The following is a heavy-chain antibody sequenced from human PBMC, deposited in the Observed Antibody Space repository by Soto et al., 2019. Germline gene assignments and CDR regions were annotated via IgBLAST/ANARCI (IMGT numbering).Heavy chain of an antibody. V-gene: IGHV3-30-3*01. J-gene: IGHJ4*02. CDR3: ARDARDFWSGWEVDY. D-gene: IGHD3-3*01. Sequence: QVQLVESGGGVVQPGRSLRLSCAASGFTFSSYAMHWVRQAPGKGLAWVAVISYDGSNKYYADSVKGRFTISRDKSKNTLYLQMNSLRAEDTAVYYCARDARDFWSGWEVDYWGQGTLVTVSS. CDR2: ISYDGSNK. CDR1: GFTFSSYA.